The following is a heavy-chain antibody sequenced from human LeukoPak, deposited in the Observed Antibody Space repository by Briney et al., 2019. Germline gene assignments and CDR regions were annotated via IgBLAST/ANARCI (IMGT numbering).Heavy chain of an antibody. CDR2: IYSGGNT. V-gene: IGHV3-53*01. CDR3: VGWVGH. J-gene: IGHJ4*02. CDR1: GFTVSSNF. Sequence: PGGSLRLSCAASGFTVSSNFMSWVRQAPGKGLEWVSIIYSGGNTYYADSVKGRFTISRDNSKNTLYLQMNSLRAEDTAVFYCVGWVGHWSQGTLVTVSS. D-gene: IGHD3-10*01.